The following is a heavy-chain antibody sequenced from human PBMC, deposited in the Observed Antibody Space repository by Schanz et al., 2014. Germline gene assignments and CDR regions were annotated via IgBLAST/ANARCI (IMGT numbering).Heavy chain of an antibody. CDR2: INTGGDST. J-gene: IGHJ4*02. D-gene: IGHD3-10*01. V-gene: IGHV3-23*01. CDR1: TFTFDHYA. CDR3: VRDELLWFGEVLSLDY. Sequence: EVQLLESGGGLVQPGGSLRLSCAASTFTFDHYAMAWVRQAPGKGLEWVSSINTGGDSTYYADSVKGRFTISRDNSNKTVDLQMNSLRAEDTALYYCVRDELLWFGEVLSLDYWGQGALVTVSS.